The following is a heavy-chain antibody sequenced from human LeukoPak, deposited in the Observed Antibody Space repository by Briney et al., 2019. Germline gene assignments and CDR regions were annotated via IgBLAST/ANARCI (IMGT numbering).Heavy chain of an antibody. Sequence: GASVKVSCKASGYTFTGYYMHWVRQAPGQGLEWMGGIIPIFGTANYAQKFQGRVTITADKSTSTAYMELSSLRSEDTAVYYCARDRANYYDSSGYPDAFDIWGQGTMVTVSS. D-gene: IGHD3-22*01. CDR3: ARDRANYYDSSGYPDAFDI. V-gene: IGHV1-69*06. CDR2: IIPIFGTA. J-gene: IGHJ3*02. CDR1: GYTFTGYY.